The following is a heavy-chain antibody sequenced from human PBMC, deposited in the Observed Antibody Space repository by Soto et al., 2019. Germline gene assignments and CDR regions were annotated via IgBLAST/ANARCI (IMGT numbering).Heavy chain of an antibody. J-gene: IGHJ2*01. Sequence: EVQLLESGGNLVQPGGSLRLSCAASGLTFSNYAMSWVRQAPGKGLEWVSAISGGGLSTYYADSVKGRFTISRDNSRNTLFLQMSALRAEDTAVYYCAIKPTGGRDWSADSYWFVDLWGRGTLVTVSS. D-gene: IGHD2-8*02. V-gene: IGHV3-23*01. CDR3: AIKPTGGRDWSADSYWFVDL. CDR2: ISGGGLST. CDR1: GLTFSNYA.